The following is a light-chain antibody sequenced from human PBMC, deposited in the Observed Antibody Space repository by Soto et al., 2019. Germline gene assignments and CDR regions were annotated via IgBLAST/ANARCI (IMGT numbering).Light chain of an antibody. CDR2: DVS. CDR3: SSYTSSSSYV. J-gene: IGLJ1*01. CDR1: TSDVGSYNS. Sequence: QSALTQPASVSGSPGQSITISCTGTTSDVGSYNSVSWYQQYPGKAPKLMIHDVSTRPSGVSNRFSGSKSGNTASLTISGLPAEDEADYYCSSYTSSSSYVFGSGTKVTVL. V-gene: IGLV2-14*01.